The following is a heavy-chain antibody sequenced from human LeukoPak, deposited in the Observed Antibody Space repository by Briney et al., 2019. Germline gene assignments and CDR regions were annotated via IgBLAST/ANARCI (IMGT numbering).Heavy chain of an antibody. CDR2: IYSGGSI. CDR1: GFTVSSNY. Sequence: SLRLSCAVSGFTVSSNYMTWVRQAPGKGLEWVSVIYSGGSIYYADSVKGRFTISRDISKNTVDLQLNSLRAEDTAVYYCASGKETSMAQGYWGQGTLVTVSS. CDR3: ASGKETSMAQGY. J-gene: IGHJ4*02. D-gene: IGHD5-18*01. V-gene: IGHV3-53*01.